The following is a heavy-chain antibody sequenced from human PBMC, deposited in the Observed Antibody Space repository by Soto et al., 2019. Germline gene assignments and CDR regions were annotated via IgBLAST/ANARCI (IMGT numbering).Heavy chain of an antibody. CDR1: GFTFSSNW. D-gene: IGHD2-2*01. V-gene: IGHV3-7*01. Sequence: GGSLILSCAASGFTFSSNWMDWVRQAPGKGLEWVANINQDGSEKHYIDSVKGRFTISRDNAKNSLYLQMNSLTAEDSALYYCSPALNFWGQGTLVNVSS. CDR3: SPALNF. CDR2: INQDGSEK. J-gene: IGHJ4*02.